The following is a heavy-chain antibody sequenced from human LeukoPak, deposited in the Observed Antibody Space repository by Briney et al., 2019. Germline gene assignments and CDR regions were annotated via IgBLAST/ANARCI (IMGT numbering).Heavy chain of an antibody. J-gene: IGHJ4*02. D-gene: IGHD2-21*01. CDR2: ISSSSSYI. CDR1: GFTFSIYS. CDR3: ARGHYSGFEY. Sequence: GGSLRLSCAASGFTFSIYSMNWVRQAPGKGLEWVSSISSSSSYIYYADSVKGRFTISRDNAKNSLYLLMNSLRVEDTAVYYCARGHYSGFEYWGQGSLVTVSS. V-gene: IGHV3-21*01.